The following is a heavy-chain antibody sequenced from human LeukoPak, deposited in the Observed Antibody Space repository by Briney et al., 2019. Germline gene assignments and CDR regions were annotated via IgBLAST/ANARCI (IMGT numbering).Heavy chain of an antibody. Sequence: GGSLRLSCAASGFTFSSYAMSWVRQAPGKGLEWVSAISGSGGSTYYADSVKGRFTISRDNSKNTLYLQMNSLRAEDTAVYYCAKDYGYGDYDFWGGYPQGYFDYWGQGTLVTVSS. CDR3: AKDYGYGDYDFWGGYPQGYFDY. CDR2: ISGSGGST. V-gene: IGHV3-23*01. J-gene: IGHJ4*02. CDR1: GFTFSSYA. D-gene: IGHD3-3*01.